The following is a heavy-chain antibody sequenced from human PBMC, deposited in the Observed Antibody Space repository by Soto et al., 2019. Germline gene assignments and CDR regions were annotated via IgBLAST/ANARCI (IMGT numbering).Heavy chain of an antibody. Sequence: QVQLQESGPGLVKPSQTLSLTCTVSGGSIRGGYYYWSWIRQHPGKGLEWIGYIFYSGNSFYNTSLTSGVTISVDTSKNQSSLHLSSVTVANTAIYYCARLSSLYYNSDYGGYYFDYWGQGTLVSVSS. CDR2: IFYSGNS. CDR3: ARLSSLYYNSDYGGYYFDY. D-gene: IGHD3-10*01. J-gene: IGHJ4*02. CDR1: GGSIRGGYYY. V-gene: IGHV4-31*03.